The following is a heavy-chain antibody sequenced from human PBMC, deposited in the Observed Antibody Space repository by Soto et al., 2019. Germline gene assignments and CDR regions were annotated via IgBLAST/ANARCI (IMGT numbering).Heavy chain of an antibody. J-gene: IGHJ6*02. CDR2: IWYDGSNK. CDR1: GFTFSSYC. V-gene: IGHV3-33*01. D-gene: IGHD4-17*01. CDR3: ARNDYGGNSGDYYYGMDV. Sequence: GGSLRLSCAASGFTFSSYCMHWVRQAPGKGLEWVAVIWYDGSNKYYADSVKGRFTISRDNSKNTLYLQMNSLRAEDMAVYYCARNDYGGNSGDYYYGMDVWGQGTTVTVSS.